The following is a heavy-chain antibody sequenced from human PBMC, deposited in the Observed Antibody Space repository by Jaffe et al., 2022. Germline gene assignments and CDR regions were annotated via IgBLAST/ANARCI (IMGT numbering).Heavy chain of an antibody. V-gene: IGHV3-21*01. CDR3: ARGGWRGYSTQWLSYFDY. D-gene: IGHD6-19*01. CDR2: ISSSSSYI. CDR1: GFTFSSYS. Sequence: EVQLVESGGGLVKPGGSLRLSCAASGFTFSSYSMNWVRQAPGKGLEWVSSISSSSSYIYYADSVKGRFTISRDNAKNSLYLQMNSLRAEDTAVYYCARGGWRGYSTQWLSYFDYWGQGTLVTVSS. J-gene: IGHJ4*02.